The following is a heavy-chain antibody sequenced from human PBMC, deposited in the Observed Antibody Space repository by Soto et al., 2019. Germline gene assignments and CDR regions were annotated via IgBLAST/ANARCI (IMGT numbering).Heavy chain of an antibody. D-gene: IGHD1-26*01. CDR3: ATYSGNYERYGVYYGMEV. J-gene: IGHJ6*02. V-gene: IGHV3-23*01. CDR1: GFTFSNYA. CDR2: ISGSGGST. Sequence: SGGSLRLSCAASGFTFSNYAISWVRQAPGKGLEWVSSISGSGGSTYYADSVKGRFTISRDNSKNTLYLQMNSLRAEDTAVYYYATYSGNYERYGVYYGMEVWGQGTTVNVSS.